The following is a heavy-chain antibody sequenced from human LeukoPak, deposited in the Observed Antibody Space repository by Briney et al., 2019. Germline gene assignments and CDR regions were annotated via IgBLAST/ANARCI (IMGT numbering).Heavy chain of an antibody. CDR1: GGSISSGGYY. Sequence: SETLSLTCTVSGGSISSGGYYWSWIRQHPGKGLEWIGYIYHSGSTYYNPSLKSRVTISVDRSKNQFSLKLSSVTAADTAVYYCARGGARMAFDIWGQGTMVTVSS. J-gene: IGHJ3*02. CDR2: IYHSGST. V-gene: IGHV4-30-2*01. D-gene: IGHD2-15*01. CDR3: ARGGARMAFDI.